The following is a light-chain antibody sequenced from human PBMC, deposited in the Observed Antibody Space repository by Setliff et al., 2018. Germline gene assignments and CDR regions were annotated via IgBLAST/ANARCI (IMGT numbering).Light chain of an antibody. CDR1: SGYSNYK. V-gene: IGLV9-49*01. CDR3: GADHGSGSNVVYV. CDR2: VGTGGIVG. J-gene: IGLJ1*01. Sequence: QPVLTQPPSASASLGASVTLTCTLSSGYSNYKVDWYQQRPGKGPRFVMRVGTGGIVGSKGDGIPDRFSVLGSGLNRYLTIKNIQEEDESDYHCGADHGSGSNVVYVFGTGTKVT.